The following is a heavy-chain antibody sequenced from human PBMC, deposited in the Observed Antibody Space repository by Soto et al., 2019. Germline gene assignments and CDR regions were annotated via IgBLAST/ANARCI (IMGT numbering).Heavy chain of an antibody. CDR3: ARGRYGEY. Sequence: QVHLVQSGAEVKKPGASVKVSCKGSGYAFTTYGITWVRQAPGQGLEWMGWISAHNGNTNYAQKLQGRVSVTRETSRSKAYRELMSRRSDDPAVFYCARGRYGEYWGQGALVNVSP. CDR2: ISAHNGNT. V-gene: IGHV1-18*01. D-gene: IGHD3-10*01. CDR1: GYAFTTYG. J-gene: IGHJ4*02.